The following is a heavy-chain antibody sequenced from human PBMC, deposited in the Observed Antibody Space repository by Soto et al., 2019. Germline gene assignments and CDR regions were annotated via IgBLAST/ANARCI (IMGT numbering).Heavy chain of an antibody. Sequence: SETLSLTCAVYGGSFSGYYWSWIRQPPEKGLEWIGEINHSGSTNYNPSLKSRVAISVDTSKNQFSLKLSSVTAADTAVYYCATLKNAFDIWGQGTMVTVSS. J-gene: IGHJ3*02. V-gene: IGHV4-34*01. CDR1: GGSFSGYY. CDR2: INHSGST. CDR3: ATLKNAFDI.